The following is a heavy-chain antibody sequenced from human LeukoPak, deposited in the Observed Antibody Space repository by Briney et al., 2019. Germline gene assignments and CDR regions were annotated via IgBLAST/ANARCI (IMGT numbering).Heavy chain of an antibody. Sequence: ASVKVSCKASGYTFTSYYMHWVRQAPGQGLEWMGIINPSGGSTSYAQKFQGRVTMTRDTSISTAYMELSRLRSDDTAVYYCASGFNWFDPWGQGTLVTVSS. CDR2: INPSGGST. J-gene: IGHJ5*02. CDR3: ASGFNWFDP. CDR1: GYTFTSYY. V-gene: IGHV1-46*01.